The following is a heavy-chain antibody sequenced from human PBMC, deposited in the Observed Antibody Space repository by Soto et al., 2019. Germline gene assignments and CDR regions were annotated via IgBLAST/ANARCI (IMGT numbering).Heavy chain of an antibody. J-gene: IGHJ4*02. Sequence: SVSNAWMNWVRQAPGKGLEWVGRIKSKTDGGTTDYAAPVKGRFTISRDDSKNTLYLQMNSLKTEDTAVYYCTTDPIGLTGYHVVDYWGQGTLFTVSS. CDR2: IKSKTDGGTT. V-gene: IGHV3-15*07. CDR3: TTDPIGLTGYHVVDY. CDR1: SVSNAW. D-gene: IGHD3-9*01.